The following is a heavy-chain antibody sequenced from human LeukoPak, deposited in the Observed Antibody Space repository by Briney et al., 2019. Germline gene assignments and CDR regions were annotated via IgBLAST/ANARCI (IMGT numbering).Heavy chain of an antibody. J-gene: IGHJ4*02. D-gene: IGHD5-12*01. CDR1: GGTFSSYA. V-gene: IGHV1-69*04. CDR2: IIPILGIA. Sequence: ASVKVSCKASGGTFSSYAISWVRQAPGQGLEWMGRIIPILGIASYAQKFQGRVTITADKSTSTAYMELSSLRSEDTAVYYCASDLSPLMGRYDWVCDYWGQGTLVTVSS. CDR3: ASDLSPLMGRYDWVCDY.